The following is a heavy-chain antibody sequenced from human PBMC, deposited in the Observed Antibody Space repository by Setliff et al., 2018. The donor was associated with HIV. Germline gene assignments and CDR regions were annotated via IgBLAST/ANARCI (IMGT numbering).Heavy chain of an antibody. D-gene: IGHD6-13*01. J-gene: IGHJ5*02. CDR2: IYHSGST. CDR3: ARILVAAAGTGFDP. V-gene: IGHV4-4*02. CDR1: GGSISSSNW. Sequence: PSETLSLTCAVSGGSISSSNWWSWVRQPPGKGLEWIGEIYHSGSTNYNPSLKSRVTMSVDPSKNQFSLKLNSVTAADTAVYYCARILVAAAGTGFDPWGQGILVTVSS.